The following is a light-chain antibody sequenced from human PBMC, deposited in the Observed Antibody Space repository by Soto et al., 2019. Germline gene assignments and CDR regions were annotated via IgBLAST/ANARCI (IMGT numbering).Light chain of an antibody. CDR2: DAS. CDR3: QQYDNLLRRFT. V-gene: IGKV1-33*01. J-gene: IGKJ3*01. Sequence: DIQMTQSPSSLSASVGDRVTITCQASQDISNYLNWYQQKPGKAPKLLIYDASNLETGVPSRFSGSGSGTDFTFTISSLQPEDIATYYCQQYDNLLRRFTFGPGTKVDIK. CDR1: QDISNY.